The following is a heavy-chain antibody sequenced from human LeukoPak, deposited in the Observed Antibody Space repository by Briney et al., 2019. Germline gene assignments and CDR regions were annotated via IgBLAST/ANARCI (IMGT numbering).Heavy chain of an antibody. CDR3: ARASDPWLQLT. Sequence: GGSLILSCAASGFTFSNYWMIWVRQAPGKGLEWVGNIKHDGSEKRYADSVRGRFSISRDNAQTSLYLQMNSLRAEDTAVYYCARASDPWLQLTWGQGTLVSVSS. J-gene: IGHJ5*02. CDR2: IKHDGSEK. V-gene: IGHV3-7*05. CDR1: GFTFSNYW. D-gene: IGHD5-24*01.